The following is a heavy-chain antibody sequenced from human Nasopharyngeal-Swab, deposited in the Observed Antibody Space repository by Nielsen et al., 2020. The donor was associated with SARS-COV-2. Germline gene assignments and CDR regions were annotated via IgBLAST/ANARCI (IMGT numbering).Heavy chain of an antibody. D-gene: IGHD5-18*01. V-gene: IGHV4-39*07. CDR1: GGSISSGGYY. Sequence: SETLSLTCTVSGGSISSGGYYWSWIRQPPEKGLEWIGEINHSGSTNYNPSLKSRVTISVDTSKNQFSLKLSSVTAADTAVYYCARFMPTAMATYWDYWGQGTLVTVSS. CDR3: ARFMPTAMATYWDY. J-gene: IGHJ4*02. CDR2: INHSGST.